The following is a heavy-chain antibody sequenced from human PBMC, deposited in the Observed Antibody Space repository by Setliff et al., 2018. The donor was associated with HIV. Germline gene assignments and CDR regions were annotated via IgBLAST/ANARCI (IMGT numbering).Heavy chain of an antibody. D-gene: IGHD6-13*01. V-gene: IGHV4-34*01. CDR1: GGSFSGYC. J-gene: IGHJ6*03. CDR2: INHSGRT. Sequence: PSETLSLTCAVYGGSFSGYCWSWIRQSPGKGLEWIGEINHSGRTKYSPSLRSRVTTSVDTSKNQFSLRLRSVTAADTAVYYCARVSCSSWYSIPRYYYYSMDVWGNGTTVTVSS. CDR3: ARVSCSSWYSIPRYYYYSMDV.